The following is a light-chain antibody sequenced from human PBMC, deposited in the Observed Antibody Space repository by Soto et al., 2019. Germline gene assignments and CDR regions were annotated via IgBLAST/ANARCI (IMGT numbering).Light chain of an antibody. Sequence: EIVLTQSPGTMSLSLGERATLSCRASQSVASAYLAWYQHKPGQAPRLLIFGASSRATGIPDRISGSGSGTDFTLTISRLEPEDFAVYCCQQYASSRWTFGQGTKVEAK. J-gene: IGKJ1*01. CDR3: QQYASSRWT. V-gene: IGKV3-20*01. CDR2: GAS. CDR1: QSVASAY.